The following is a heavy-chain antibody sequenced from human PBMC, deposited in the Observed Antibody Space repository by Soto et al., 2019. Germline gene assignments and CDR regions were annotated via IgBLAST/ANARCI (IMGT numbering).Heavy chain of an antibody. Sequence: GGSLRLSCAASGFTFSSYWMTWVRQAPAKGLEWVANIKKDGSQTWYVDSVKGRFTIAKDNAKNSLYLQMNSLRPEDTAVYFCARGPGWLPDYWGQGTPVTVSS. CDR1: GFTFSSYW. CDR2: IKKDGSQT. D-gene: IGHD3-9*01. V-gene: IGHV3-7*01. J-gene: IGHJ4*02. CDR3: ARGPGWLPDY.